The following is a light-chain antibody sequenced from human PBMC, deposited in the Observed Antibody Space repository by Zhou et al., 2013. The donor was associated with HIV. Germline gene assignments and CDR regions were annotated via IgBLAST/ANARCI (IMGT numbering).Light chain of an antibody. V-gene: IGKV1-5*03. Sequence: DIQMTQSPSTLSASVGDKISITCRTNQSISRWLAWYQQKPGKAPKLLIYKSSSLEVGVPSRFSGSGSGTEFTLTISSLQSDDFATYYCQQYNSDSWAFGQGTRVDI. CDR2: KSS. CDR3: QQYNSDSWA. CDR1: QSISRW. J-gene: IGKJ1*01.